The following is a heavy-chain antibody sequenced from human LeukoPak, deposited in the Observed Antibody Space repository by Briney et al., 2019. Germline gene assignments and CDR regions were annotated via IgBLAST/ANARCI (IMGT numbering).Heavy chain of an antibody. CDR3: ARHVDTAMLEYYFDY. CDR2: ISSSGSTI. V-gene: IGHV3-48*04. Sequence: GALRLSCAASGFTFSSYAMSWVRQAPGKGLEWVSYISSSGSTIYYADSVKGRFTISRDNAKNSLYLQMNSLRAEDTAVYYCARHVDTAMLEYYFDYWGQGTLVTVSS. CDR1: GFTFSSYA. D-gene: IGHD5-18*01. J-gene: IGHJ4*02.